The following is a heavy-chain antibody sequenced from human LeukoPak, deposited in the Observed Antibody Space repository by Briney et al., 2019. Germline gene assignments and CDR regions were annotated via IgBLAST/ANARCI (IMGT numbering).Heavy chain of an antibody. D-gene: IGHD5-18*01. Sequence: ASVKVSCKASGYTFTGYYMHWVRQAPGQGLEWMGWINPNSGGTNYAQKFQGRVTMTRDTSISTAYMELSSLRSEDTAVYYCATREVRGYSKGPNDYWGQGTLVTVSS. J-gene: IGHJ4*02. V-gene: IGHV1-2*02. CDR3: ATREVRGYSKGPNDY. CDR1: GYTFTGYY. CDR2: INPNSGGT.